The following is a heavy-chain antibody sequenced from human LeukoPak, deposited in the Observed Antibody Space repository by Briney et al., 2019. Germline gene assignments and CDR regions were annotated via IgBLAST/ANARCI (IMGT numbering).Heavy chain of an antibody. CDR3: ARGAPGLSYYFDY. Sequence: GASVKVSCKASGGTFSSYAISWVRQAPGQGLEWMGGIIPIFGTANYAQKFQGRVTITTDESTSTVYMELSSLRSEDTAVYYCARGAPGLSYYFDYWGQGTLVTVSS. CDR2: IIPIFGTA. J-gene: IGHJ4*02. D-gene: IGHD3/OR15-3a*01. V-gene: IGHV1-69*05. CDR1: GGTFSSYA.